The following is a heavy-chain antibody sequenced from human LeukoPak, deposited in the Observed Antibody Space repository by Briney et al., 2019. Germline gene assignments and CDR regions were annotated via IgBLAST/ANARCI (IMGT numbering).Heavy chain of an antibody. CDR2: MSYDGRTE. CDR3: AGDVAENGIFYYLDY. D-gene: IGHD6-13*01. Sequence: RGSLRLSCATSGFSFNKYAIHWVRQAPGKGLEWVALMSYDGRTEYYIDSVKGRFTISRDNSKSTVFLQMNSLRDEDTAVYFCAGDVAENGIFYYLDYWGQGTLVTVSS. V-gene: IGHV3-30-3*01. J-gene: IGHJ4*02. CDR1: GFSFNKYA.